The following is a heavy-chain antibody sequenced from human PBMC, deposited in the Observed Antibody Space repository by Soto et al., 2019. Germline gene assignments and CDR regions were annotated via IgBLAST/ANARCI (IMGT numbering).Heavy chain of an antibody. V-gene: IGHV4-59*01. D-gene: IGHD5-12*01. Sequence: SENLSLTCTVSGGPISSYYWSWIRQPPGKGLEWIGYIYCSGSTNYSPSLKSRVTISVGTSKNQFSLKLSSVTAADVAVYYCARTRKYSGYIFDPGGQGTLVTVSS. CDR2: IYCSGST. CDR3: ARTRKYSGYIFDP. CDR1: GGPISSYY. J-gene: IGHJ5*02.